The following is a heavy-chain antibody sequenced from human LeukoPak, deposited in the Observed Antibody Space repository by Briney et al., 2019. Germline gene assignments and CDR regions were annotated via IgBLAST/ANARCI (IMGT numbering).Heavy chain of an antibody. Sequence: GGSLRLSCAASGFTFSSYAMHWVRQAPGKGLEWVAVISYDGSNKYYADSVKGRFTISRDNSKNTLYLQMNSLRAEDTAVYYCAKDGGDGSLSWGQGTLVTVSS. V-gene: IGHV3-30-3*01. J-gene: IGHJ4*02. CDR1: GFTFSSYA. CDR2: ISYDGSNK. CDR3: AKDGGDGSLS. D-gene: IGHD1-26*01.